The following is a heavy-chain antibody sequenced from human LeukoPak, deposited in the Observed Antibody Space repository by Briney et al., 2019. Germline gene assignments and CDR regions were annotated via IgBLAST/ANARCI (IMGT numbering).Heavy chain of an antibody. D-gene: IGHD1-26*01. CDR3: ARAGGSRGFGI. CDR2: INPNSGGT. V-gene: IGHV1-2*06. CDR1: GYTFTGYY. Sequence: ASVKVSCKASGYTFTGYYMHWVPQAPGQGLELMGRINPNSGGTNYAQKFQGRVTMTRDTSISTAYMELSRLRSDDTAVYYCARAGGSRGFGIWGQGTMVTVSS. J-gene: IGHJ3*02.